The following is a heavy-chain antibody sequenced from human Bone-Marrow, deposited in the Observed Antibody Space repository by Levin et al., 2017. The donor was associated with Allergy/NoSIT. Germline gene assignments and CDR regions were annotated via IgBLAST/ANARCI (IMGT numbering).Heavy chain of an antibody. CDR1: GFTFSDFY. J-gene: IGHJ4*02. Sequence: GGSLRLSCAASGFTFSDFYMSWIRQAPGRGLEWISYISDSDGTTDYADSVKGRFTVSRDNARNSLYLHMNSLRVEDTAVYYCARDRRSYHYWGQGTLVTVSS. CDR3: ARDRRSYHY. D-gene: IGHD6-6*01. V-gene: IGHV3-11*01. CDR2: ISDSDGTT.